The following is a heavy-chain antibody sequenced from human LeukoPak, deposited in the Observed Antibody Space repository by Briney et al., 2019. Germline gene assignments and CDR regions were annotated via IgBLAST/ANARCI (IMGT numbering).Heavy chain of an antibody. D-gene: IGHD1-20*01. V-gene: IGHV3-74*01. CDR2: IKSDGITI. CDR3: LRDLNWSLDQ. Sequence: GGSLRLSCAASGFTFSNYMMHWVRQAPGKGLVWVSRIKSDGITITYADSVKGRFTISRDNAKNTLYLQMNNLRAEDTAVYYCLRDLNWSLDQWGQGTLVTVSS. CDR1: GFTFSNYM. J-gene: IGHJ4*02.